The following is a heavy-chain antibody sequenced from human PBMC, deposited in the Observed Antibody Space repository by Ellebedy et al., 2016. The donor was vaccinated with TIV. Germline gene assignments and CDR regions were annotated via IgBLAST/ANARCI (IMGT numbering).Heavy chain of an antibody. V-gene: IGHV3-7*01. CDR2: IKQDGSEK. J-gene: IGHJ6*03. Sequence: GESLKISXAASGFTFSSYAMSWVRQAPGKGLEWVANIKQDGSEKYYVDPVKGRFTISRDNAKNSLFLQMNSLRAEDTAVYYCARDQSLAAAGSYDYYYYMDVWGKGTTVTVSS. D-gene: IGHD6-13*01. CDR3: ARDQSLAAAGSYDYYYYMDV. CDR1: GFTFSSYA.